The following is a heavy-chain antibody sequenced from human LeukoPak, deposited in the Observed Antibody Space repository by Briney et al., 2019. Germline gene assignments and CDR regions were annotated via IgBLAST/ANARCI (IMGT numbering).Heavy chain of an antibody. CDR3: AKDIWGYYYDSSGAESWFDP. V-gene: IGHV3-43*01. CDR1: GFTFDDYT. Sequence: AGGSLRLACAASGFTFDDYTMHWVRQAPGKGLEWVSLISWDGGSTYYADSVKGRFTISRDNSKNSLYLQMNSLRTEDTALYYCAKDIWGYYYDSSGAESWFDPWGQGTLVTVSS. CDR2: ISWDGGST. J-gene: IGHJ5*02. D-gene: IGHD3-22*01.